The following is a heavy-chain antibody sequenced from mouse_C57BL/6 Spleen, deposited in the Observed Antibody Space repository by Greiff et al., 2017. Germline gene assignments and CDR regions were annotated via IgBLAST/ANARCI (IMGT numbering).Heavy chain of an antibody. V-gene: IGHV1-69*01. CDR1: CYTFTSYW. CDR2: IDPSDSYT. J-gene: IGHJ4*01. D-gene: IGHD2-4*01. CDR3: ARRDDYDGAMDY. Sequence: QQSCKASCYTFTSYWMHWVKQRPGQGLECIGEIDPSDSYTNYNQKFKGKSTLTVDKSSSTAYMQLSSLTSEDSAVYYCARRDDYDGAMDYWGQGTSVTVSS.